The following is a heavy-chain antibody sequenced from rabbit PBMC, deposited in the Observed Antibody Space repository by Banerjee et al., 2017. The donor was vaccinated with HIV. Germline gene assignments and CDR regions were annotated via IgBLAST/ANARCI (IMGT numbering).Heavy chain of an antibody. V-gene: IGHV1S45*01. CDR2: IYTSTDSI. CDR3: ARGSYDGDAGGAFDP. D-gene: IGHD6-1*01. J-gene: IGHJ2*01. Sequence: QEQLKETGGGLVQPGGSLTLSCKASGFDFNTYYMSWVRQAPGKGLEWIACIYTSTDSIYYASWAKGRFTVSKTSSTTVTLQMTSLTAADTATYFCARGSYDGDAGGAFDPWGPGTLVTVS. CDR1: GFDFNTYYM.